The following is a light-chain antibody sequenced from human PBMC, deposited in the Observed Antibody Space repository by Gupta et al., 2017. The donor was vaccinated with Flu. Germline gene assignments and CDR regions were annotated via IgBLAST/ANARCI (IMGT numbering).Light chain of an antibody. J-gene: IGLJ3*02. CDR3: QSYDSSRNGWV. CDR1: NSNIGAGYD. V-gene: IGLV1-40*01. CDR2: GNR. Sequence: QSVLTQPPSVSGAPGQRVTISCTGSNSNIGAGYDVNWYQQLPGTAPKVLVYGNRNRPSGVPDRFSGSKSGPPASLAITGLQAEDEANYYCQSYDSSRNGWVFGGGTKLTVL.